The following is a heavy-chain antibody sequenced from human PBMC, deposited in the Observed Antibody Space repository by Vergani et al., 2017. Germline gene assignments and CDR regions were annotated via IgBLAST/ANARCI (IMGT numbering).Heavy chain of an antibody. CDR2: IYPGDSDT. D-gene: IGHD2-2*01. J-gene: IGHJ4*02. V-gene: IGHV5-51*01. Sequence: EVQLVQSGAEGKKPGESLKISCKRSGYSFTSYWIGWVRQMPGKGLEWMGIIYPGDSDTRYSPSFQAQVTIPADKSISTAYRQWSSLKASDTAMYYCARQQCGRTSCAEVPDYWGQGTLVTVSS. CDR1: GYSFTSYW. CDR3: ARQQCGRTSCAEVPDY.